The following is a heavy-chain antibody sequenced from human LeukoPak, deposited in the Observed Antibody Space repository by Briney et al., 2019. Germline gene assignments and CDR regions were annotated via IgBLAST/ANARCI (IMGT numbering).Heavy chain of an antibody. V-gene: IGHV3-11*05. J-gene: IGHJ4*02. CDR2: ISSSSSYT. CDR3: ARGTGEDTAMVRAFDY. CDR1: GFTFSDYY. Sequence: GGPLRLSCAASGFTFSDYYMSWIRHAPGKGLEWVSYISSSSSYTNYADSVKGRFTISRENAKNSLYLQMNSLRAEDTAVYYCARGTGEDTAMVRAFDYWGQGTLVTVSS. D-gene: IGHD5-18*01.